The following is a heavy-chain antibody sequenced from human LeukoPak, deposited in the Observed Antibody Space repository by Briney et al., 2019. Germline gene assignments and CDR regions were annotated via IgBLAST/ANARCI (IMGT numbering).Heavy chain of an antibody. CDR1: GGTFSSYA. Sequence: SVKVSCKASGGTFSSYAISWVRQAPGQGLEWMGGIIPIFGTANYAQKFQGRVTITADESTSTAYMELSSLRSEDTAVYYCVRDKLTGASRLDYWGQGTLLTVSS. D-gene: IGHD7-27*01. CDR2: IIPIFGTA. J-gene: IGHJ4*02. CDR3: VRDKLTGASRLDY. V-gene: IGHV1-69*13.